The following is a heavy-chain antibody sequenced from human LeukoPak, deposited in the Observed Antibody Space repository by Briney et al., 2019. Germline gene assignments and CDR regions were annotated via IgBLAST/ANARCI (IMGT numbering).Heavy chain of an antibody. J-gene: IGHJ6*03. CDR2: MNPNSGNT. V-gene: IGHV1-8*01. Sequence: ASVKVSCKASGYSFTAYDINWVRQATGQGLEWMGWMNPNSGNTGYAQKFQGRVTMTRNTSISTAYMELSSLRSEDTAVYYCARASFFDYYYYMDVWGKGTTVTISS. D-gene: IGHD3-3*01. CDR1: GYSFTAYD. CDR3: ARASFFDYYYYMDV.